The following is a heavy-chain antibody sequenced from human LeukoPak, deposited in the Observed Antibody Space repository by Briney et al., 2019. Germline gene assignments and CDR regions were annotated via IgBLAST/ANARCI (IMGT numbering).Heavy chain of an antibody. D-gene: IGHD3-9*01. V-gene: IGHV3-23*01. CDR1: GLTFSSYA. J-gene: IGHJ4*02. CDR2: ISGSGGST. Sequence: GGSLRLSCAASGLTFSSYAMSWVRQAPGKGLEWVSAISGSGGSTYYADSVKGRFTISRDNSKNTLYLQMNSLRAEDTVVYYCAKDSFLQYYDILTGYVYWGQGTLVTVSS. CDR3: AKDSFLQYYDILTGYVY.